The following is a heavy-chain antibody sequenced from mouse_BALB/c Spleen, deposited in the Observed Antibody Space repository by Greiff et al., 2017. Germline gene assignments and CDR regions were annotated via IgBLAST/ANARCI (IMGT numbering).Heavy chain of an antibody. Sequence: QVQLQQPGAELVKPGASVKMSCKASGYTFTSYNMHWVKQTPGQGLEWIGAIYPGNGDTSYNQKFKGKATLTADKSSSTAYMQLSSLTSEDSAVYYCARLLLRPYYFDYWGQGTTLTVSS. CDR1: GYTFTSYN. CDR2: IYPGNGDT. D-gene: IGHD1-1*01. V-gene: IGHV1-12*01. CDR3: ARLLLRPYYFDY. J-gene: IGHJ2*01.